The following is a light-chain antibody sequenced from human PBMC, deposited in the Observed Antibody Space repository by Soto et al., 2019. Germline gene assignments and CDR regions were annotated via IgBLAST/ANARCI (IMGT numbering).Light chain of an antibody. CDR1: SSDVGAYNY. Sequence: QPVLTQPASVSGSPGQSITISCSGTSSDVGAYNYVSWYQQHPDKVPKLMIYEVTNRPSGVSNRFSGSKSGNTASLTISGLQADDEADYYCSSYTRSGTLVFGGGTKLTVL. CDR3: SSYTRSGTLV. J-gene: IGLJ2*01. CDR2: EVT. V-gene: IGLV2-14*01.